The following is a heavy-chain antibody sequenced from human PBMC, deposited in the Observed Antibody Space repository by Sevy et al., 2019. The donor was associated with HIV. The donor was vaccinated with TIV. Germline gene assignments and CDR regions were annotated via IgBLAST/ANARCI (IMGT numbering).Heavy chain of an antibody. CDR1: GGSVSSGSYY. D-gene: IGHD1-26*01. CDR2: IYYSGST. Sequence: SETLSLTCTVSGGSVSSGSYYWSWIQQPPGKGLEWIGYIYYSGSTNYNPSLKSRVTISVDTSKNQFSLKLNSVTAADTAVYYCASSRVGASPFDYWGQGTLVTVSS. J-gene: IGHJ4*02. V-gene: IGHV4-61*01. CDR3: ASSRVGASPFDY.